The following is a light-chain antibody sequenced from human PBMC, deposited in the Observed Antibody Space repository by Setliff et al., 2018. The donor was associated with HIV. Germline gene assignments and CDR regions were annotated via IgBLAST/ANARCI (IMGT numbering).Light chain of an antibody. Sequence: QSVLTQPASVSGSPGQSITISCTGTSSDVGSYDLVSWYQQHPGKAPKVMIYEVSKRHSGVSNRFSGSKSGNTASLTISGLQAEDEADYYCCSYTGTSTFVFGIGTKV. V-gene: IGLV2-23*02. CDR2: EVS. CDR1: SSDVGSYDL. J-gene: IGLJ1*01. CDR3: CSYTGTSTFV.